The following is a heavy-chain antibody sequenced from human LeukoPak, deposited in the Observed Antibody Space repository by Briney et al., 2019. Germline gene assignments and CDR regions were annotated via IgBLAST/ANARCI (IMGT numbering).Heavy chain of an antibody. CDR3: ARIKAVTMIRGVPGHYDH. D-gene: IGHD3-10*01. CDR2: LYSGGGT. CDR1: GFTVSANY. Sequence: GGSLRLSCAASGFTVSANYMSWVRQAPGEGPEWVSSLYSGGGTHYADSVKGRFSIYRDNSKNTLYLQMNSLRPEDTAVYYCARIKAVTMIRGVPGHYDHWGQGTRVAVSS. J-gene: IGHJ4*02. V-gene: IGHV3-53*01.